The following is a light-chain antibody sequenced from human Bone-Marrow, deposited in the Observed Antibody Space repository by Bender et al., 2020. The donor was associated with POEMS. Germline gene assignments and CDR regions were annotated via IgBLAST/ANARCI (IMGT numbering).Light chain of an antibody. CDR3: QAWNSYSVI. J-gene: IGLJ2*01. Sequence: SYEVTQPPSASVSPGETATITCSGEVLGDKYVAWYPQKPVQSPVLVIYQDTKRPSGVPERFSGSNSGNTATLTISGSQAVDEADYYCQAWNSYSVIFGGGTKLTVL. V-gene: IGLV3-1*01. CDR2: QDT. CDR1: VLGDKY.